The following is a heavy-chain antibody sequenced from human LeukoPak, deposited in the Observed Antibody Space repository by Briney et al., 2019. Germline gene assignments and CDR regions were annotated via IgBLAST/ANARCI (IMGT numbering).Heavy chain of an antibody. CDR3: ARHLPNMVRGVILYYMDV. D-gene: IGHD3-10*01. J-gene: IGHJ6*03. CDR2: VNDSGGT. Sequence: PSETLSLTCAVYIDSFTNYYWNWIRQTPGKGLEWIGEVNDSGGTNINPSLRSRVTISVDTSKNQFSLKLSSVTAADTAVYYCARHLPNMVRGVILYYMDVWGKGTTVTISS. V-gene: IGHV4-34*01. CDR1: IDSFTNYY.